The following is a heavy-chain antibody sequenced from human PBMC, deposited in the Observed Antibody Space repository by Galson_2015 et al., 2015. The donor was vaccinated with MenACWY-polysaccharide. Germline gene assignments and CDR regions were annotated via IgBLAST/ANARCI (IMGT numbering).Heavy chain of an antibody. D-gene: IGHD3-3*01. Sequence: SLRLSCAASGFTFTSYAMSWVRQAPGKGLEWVSAIRSSGANTYYVDSVKGRFTISRDNSKNTLYLQMNGLRAEDTAVYYCAKDSTDFWSVAGRFDHWGQGTLVTVSS. CDR1: GFTFTSYA. CDR3: AKDSTDFWSVAGRFDH. V-gene: IGHV3-23*01. J-gene: IGHJ5*02. CDR2: IRSSGANT.